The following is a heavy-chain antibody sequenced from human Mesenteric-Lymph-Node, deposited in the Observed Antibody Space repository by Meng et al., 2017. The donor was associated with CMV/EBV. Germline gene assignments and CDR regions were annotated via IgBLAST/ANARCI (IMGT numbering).Heavy chain of an antibody. V-gene: IGHV3-48*04. D-gene: IGHD6-19*01. CDR2: ISSASSII. CDR1: GFTFSSYT. CDR3: ARVGATYSSGWYGPRLDY. J-gene: IGHJ4*02. Sequence: GGSLRLSCAASGFTFSSYTMNWVRQAPGKGLEWVSCISSASSIISYADSVKGRFTISRDNAKNSLSLQMSSLRAEDTAVYYCARVGATYSSGWYGPRLDYWGQGTLVTVSS.